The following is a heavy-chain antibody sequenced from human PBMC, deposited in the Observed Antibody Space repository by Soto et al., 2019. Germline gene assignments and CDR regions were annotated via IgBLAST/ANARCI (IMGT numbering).Heavy chain of an antibody. CDR3: ARDGRAYYYDSSGYYYGY. V-gene: IGHV3-33*01. J-gene: IGHJ4*02. CDR1: GFTFSSYG. Sequence: LRLSCAASGFTFSSYGMHWVRQAPGKGLEWVAVIWYDGSNKYYADSVKGRFTISRDNSKNTLYLQMNSLRAEDTAVYYCARDGRAYYYDSSGYYYGYWGQGTLVTVSS. D-gene: IGHD3-22*01. CDR2: IWYDGSNK.